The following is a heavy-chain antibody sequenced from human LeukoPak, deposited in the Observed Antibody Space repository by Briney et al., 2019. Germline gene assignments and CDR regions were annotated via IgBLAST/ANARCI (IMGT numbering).Heavy chain of an antibody. Sequence: SETLSLTCTVSGYSISSGYYWGWIRQPPGKGLEWIGSIYHSGSTYYNSSLKSRVTISVDTSKNQFSLKLSSVTAADTAVYYCARGLLERRTNWFDPWGQGTLVTVSS. J-gene: IGHJ5*02. CDR1: GYSISSGYY. CDR2: IYHSGST. V-gene: IGHV4-38-2*02. CDR3: ARGLLERRTNWFDP. D-gene: IGHD1-1*01.